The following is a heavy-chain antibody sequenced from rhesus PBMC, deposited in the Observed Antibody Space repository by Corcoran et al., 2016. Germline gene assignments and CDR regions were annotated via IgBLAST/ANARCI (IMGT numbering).Heavy chain of an antibody. CDR1: GGSISGYYY. J-gene: IGHJ4*01. V-gene: IGHV4-73*01. CDR3: AIDIAGFDY. CDR2: VYGNSAST. D-gene: IGHD1-1-1*01. Sequence: QVQLQQWGEGLVKPSETLSLTCAVYGGSISGYYYWSWIRQPPGKGLEWIGYVYGNSASTDYNPSLKNRDTISKDTSKNQFSLKLSSVTAADTAVYYCAIDIAGFDYWGQGVLVTVSS.